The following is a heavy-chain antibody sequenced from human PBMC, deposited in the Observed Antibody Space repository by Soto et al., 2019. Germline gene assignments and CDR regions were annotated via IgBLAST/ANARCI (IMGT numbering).Heavy chain of an antibody. Sequence: QLQLQESGPGLVKPSETLSLTCTVSGGSISSSSYYWGWLRQPPGKGLEWIGSIYYSGSTYYNPSLKSRVTISVDTSKNQFSLKLSSVTAADTAVYYCASRDSGYDYDYWGQGTLVTVSS. J-gene: IGHJ4*02. CDR2: IYYSGST. D-gene: IGHD5-12*01. V-gene: IGHV4-39*01. CDR1: GGSISSSSYY. CDR3: ASRDSGYDYDY.